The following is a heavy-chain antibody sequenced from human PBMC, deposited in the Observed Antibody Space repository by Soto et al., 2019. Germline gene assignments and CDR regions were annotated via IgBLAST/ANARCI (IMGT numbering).Heavy chain of an antibody. V-gene: IGHV4-34*01. Sequence: SETLSLTCAVYGGSFSGYFWGWIRQPPGKGLEWIGEIDHSESTNYNPSLRSRVTMSVDPSKNQFSLKVRSVTAADTAIYYCARVIKVPDAVLGYFDPWGRGTLVTVSS. CDR2: IDHSEST. CDR3: ARVIKVPDAVLGYFDP. J-gene: IGHJ5*02. D-gene: IGHD3-9*01. CDR1: GGSFSGYF.